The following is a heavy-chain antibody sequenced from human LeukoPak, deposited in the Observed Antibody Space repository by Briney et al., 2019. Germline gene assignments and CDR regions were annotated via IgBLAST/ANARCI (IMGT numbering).Heavy chain of an antibody. CDR1: GYTFTSYD. D-gene: IGHD3-3*01. V-gene: IGHV1-8*01. Sequence: ASVKVSCKASGYTFTSYDINWVRQATGQGLEWTGWMNPNSGNTGYAQKFQGRVTMTRNTSISTAYMELSSLRSEDTAVYYCAQTYYSYDFWSGYYRNYYMDVWGKGTTVTVSS. CDR2: MNPNSGNT. J-gene: IGHJ6*03. CDR3: AQTYYSYDFWSGYYRNYYMDV.